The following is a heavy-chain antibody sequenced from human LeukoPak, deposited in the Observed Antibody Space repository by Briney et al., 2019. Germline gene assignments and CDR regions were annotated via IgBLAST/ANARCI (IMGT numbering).Heavy chain of an antibody. CDR1: GASISRDY. J-gene: IGHJ3*02. CDR3: AKDHVWGSYRITIGAFDI. Sequence: PSETLSLTCTVSGASISRDYWTWIRQPPGKGLEWIGYIYNGGSTTYSPSLNSRVTISLDTSNNQVSLRLSSVTAADTAVYYCAKDHVWGSYRITIGAFDIWGQGTMVTVSS. D-gene: IGHD3-16*02. V-gene: IGHV4-59*01. CDR2: IYNGGST.